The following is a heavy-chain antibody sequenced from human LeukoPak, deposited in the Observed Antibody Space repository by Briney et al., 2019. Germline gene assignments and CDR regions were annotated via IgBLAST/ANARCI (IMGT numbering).Heavy chain of an antibody. CDR1: GFTFSSYE. CDR2: ISSSGSTI. D-gene: IGHD3-22*01. CDR3: ARADRSTYYYDSSGSNDAFDI. V-gene: IGHV3-48*03. J-gene: IGHJ3*02. Sequence: GGSLRLSCAASGFTFSSYEMNWVRQAPGKGLEWVSYISSSGSTIYYAGSVKGRFTISRDNAKNSLYLQMNSLRAEDTAVYYCARADRSTYYYDSSGSNDAFDIWGQGTMVTVSS.